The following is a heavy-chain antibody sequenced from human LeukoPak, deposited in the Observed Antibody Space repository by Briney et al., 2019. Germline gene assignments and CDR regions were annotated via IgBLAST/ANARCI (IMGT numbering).Heavy chain of an antibody. V-gene: IGHV4-59*01. CDR1: GGSISSYY. D-gene: IGHD3-10*01. J-gene: IGHJ2*01. Sequence: KPSETLSLTCTVSGGSISSYYWRWIRQPPGKGLEWIGYIYYSGSTNYNPSLKSRVTISVDTSKNQFSLKLSSVTAADTAVYYCARLTMVRGVIYGTDWYFDLWGRGTLVTVSS. CDR2: IYYSGST. CDR3: ARLTMVRGVIYGTDWYFDL.